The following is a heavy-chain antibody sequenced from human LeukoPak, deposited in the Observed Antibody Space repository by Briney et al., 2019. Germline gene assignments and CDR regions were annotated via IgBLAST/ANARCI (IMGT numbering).Heavy chain of an antibody. CDR3: ARSEQFPYYMDV. V-gene: IGHV1-2*02. CDR2: INPNSGGT. J-gene: IGHJ6*03. CDR1: GYTFTGYY. D-gene: IGHD6-19*01. Sequence: ASVKVSCKASGYTFTGYYIHWVRQAPGQGLEWMAWINPNSGGTNYAQKFQGRVTMTRDMSISTAYMELSRLRSDDTAVYYCARSEQFPYYMDVWGKGTTVTVSS.